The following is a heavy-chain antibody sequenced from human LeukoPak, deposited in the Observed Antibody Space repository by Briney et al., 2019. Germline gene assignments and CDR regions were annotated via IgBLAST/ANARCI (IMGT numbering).Heavy chain of an antibody. Sequence: GGSLRLSCAASXXXXSSNYMSWVRQXXXXXXEWVSVIYSGGSTYYADSVKGRFTISRDNSKNTLYLQMNSLRAEDTAVYYCARDDPYGWFDPWGQGTLVTVSS. CDR3: ARDDPYGWFDP. CDR2: IYSGGST. D-gene: IGHD3-10*01. J-gene: IGHJ5*02. V-gene: IGHV3-66*01. CDR1: XXXXSSNY.